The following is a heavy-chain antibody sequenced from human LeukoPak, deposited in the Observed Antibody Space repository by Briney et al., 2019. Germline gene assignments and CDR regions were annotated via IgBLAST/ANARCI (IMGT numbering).Heavy chain of an antibody. V-gene: IGHV3-74*01. J-gene: IGHJ1*01. CDR1: GFTFSSYW. CDR2: INSDGSST. Sequence: PGGTLRLSCAASGFTFSSYWMHWVRQAPGKGLVWVSRINSDGSSTSYADSVKGRFTISRDNAKNTLYLQMNSLRAEDTAVYYCARSLSGSYVYFQHWGQGTLVTVSS. D-gene: IGHD1-26*01. CDR3: ARSLSGSYVYFQH.